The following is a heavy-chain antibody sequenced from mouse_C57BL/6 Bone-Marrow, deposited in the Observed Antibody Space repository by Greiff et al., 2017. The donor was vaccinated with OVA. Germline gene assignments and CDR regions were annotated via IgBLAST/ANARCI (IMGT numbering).Heavy chain of an antibody. CDR1: GFTFSDYY. Sequence: EVQLVESEGGLVQPGSSMKLSCTASGFTFSDYYMAWVRQVPEKGLEWVANINYDGSSTYYLDSLKSRFIISRDNAKNILYLQMSSLKSEDTATYYCARKLYWYFDVWGTGTTVTVSS. V-gene: IGHV5-16*01. CDR2: INYDGSST. CDR3: ARKLYWYFDV. J-gene: IGHJ1*03.